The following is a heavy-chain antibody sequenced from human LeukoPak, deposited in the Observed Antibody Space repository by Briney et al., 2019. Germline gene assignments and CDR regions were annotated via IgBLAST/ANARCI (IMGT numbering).Heavy chain of an antibody. J-gene: IGHJ4*02. D-gene: IGHD4-23*01. CDR3: ARRIYGVNSDLDE. Sequence: GESLKISCKASGYSFTSYWIGWVRQTPGKGLEWMGITHPGDSDTRYSPSFQGQVTVSADVSISTAYLQWSSLKASDTAIYYCARRIYGVNSDLDEWAQGTLVTVS. CDR1: GYSFTSYW. CDR2: THPGDSDT. V-gene: IGHV5-51*01.